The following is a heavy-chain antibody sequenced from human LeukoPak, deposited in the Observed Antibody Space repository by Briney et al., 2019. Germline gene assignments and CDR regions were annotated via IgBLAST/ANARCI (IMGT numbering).Heavy chain of an antibody. CDR1: GGSISSYY. J-gene: IGHJ6*03. V-gene: IGHV4-59*01. D-gene: IGHD3-10*01. CDR3: ARLADTVRGVMDYYYYYYMDV. CDR2: IYYSGST. Sequence: SETLSLTCTVSGGSISSYYWSWIRQPPGKGLEWIGYIYYSGSTNYNPSLKSRVTISVDTPKNQFSLKLSSVTAADTAVYYCARLADTVRGVMDYYYYYYMDVWGKGTTVTVSS.